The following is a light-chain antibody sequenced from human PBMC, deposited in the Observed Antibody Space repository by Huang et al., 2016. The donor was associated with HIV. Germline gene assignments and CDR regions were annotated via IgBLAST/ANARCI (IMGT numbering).Light chain of an antibody. J-gene: IGKJ5*01. Sequence: EILMTQSPGTLSVSPGERVTLSCSANASVSSSLAWYHQISCQAPRRLIYDASTRATGIPASFSGSGSGTNFTLTISRLQSEDFAVYYCQQYNDWPPITFGQGTRLDIK. CDR3: QQYNDWPPIT. CDR2: DAS. V-gene: IGKV3-15*01. CDR1: ASVSSS.